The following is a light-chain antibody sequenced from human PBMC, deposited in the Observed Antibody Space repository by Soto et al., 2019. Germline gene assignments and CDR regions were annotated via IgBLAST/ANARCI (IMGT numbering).Light chain of an antibody. Sequence: DIQMTQSPSTLSGSIGDRVTITCRASQTISSWLAWYQQKPGKAPKLLIYKASTLKSGVPSRFSGSGSGTDFTLTISSLQPEDFATYYCQQANSFPRTLGQGTKVDIK. V-gene: IGKV1-5*03. J-gene: IGKJ1*01. CDR2: KAS. CDR1: QTISSW. CDR3: QQANSFPRT.